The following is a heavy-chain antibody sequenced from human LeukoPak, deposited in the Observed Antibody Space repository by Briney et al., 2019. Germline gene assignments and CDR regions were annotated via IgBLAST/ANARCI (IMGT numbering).Heavy chain of an antibody. D-gene: IGHD2-21*02. Sequence: SETLSLTCAVYGGSFSGYYWSWIRQHPGKGLEWIGYIYYSGSTYYNPSLKSRVTISVDTSKNQFSLKLSSVTAADTAVYYCAREMVVTAHYFDYWGQGTLVTVSS. V-gene: IGHV4-31*11. CDR3: AREMVVTAHYFDY. CDR2: IYYSGST. J-gene: IGHJ4*02. CDR1: GGSFSGYY.